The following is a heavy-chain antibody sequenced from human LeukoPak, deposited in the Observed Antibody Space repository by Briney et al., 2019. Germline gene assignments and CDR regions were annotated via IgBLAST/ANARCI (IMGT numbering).Heavy chain of an antibody. CDR1: GLTVSGNY. D-gene: IGHD1-7*01. V-gene: IGHV3-66*01. Sequence: GSLRLSCAASGLTVSGNYMSWVRQAPGKGLEWVSVIHSGGNTYYGDSVKGRFTISRDTAKNSLDLQMNSLRAEDTAVYYCARDGITCTRDYWGQGALVTVSS. J-gene: IGHJ4*02. CDR3: ARDGITCTRDY. CDR2: IHSGGNT.